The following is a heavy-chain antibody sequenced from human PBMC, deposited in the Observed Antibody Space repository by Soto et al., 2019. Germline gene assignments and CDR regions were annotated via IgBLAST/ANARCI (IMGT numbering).Heavy chain of an antibody. CDR1: GFSLSTSGMC. CDR2: IDWDDDK. Sequence: SGPTLVNPTQTLTLTCTFSGFSLSTSGMCVSWIRQPPGKALEWLARIDWDDDKYYSTSLKTRLTIFKDTSKNQVVLTMTNMDPVDTAPYYCVWIRDYSRPYFDYWGQGTLVTVSS. V-gene: IGHV2-70*11. J-gene: IGHJ4*02. CDR3: VWIRDYSRPYFDY. D-gene: IGHD4-4*01.